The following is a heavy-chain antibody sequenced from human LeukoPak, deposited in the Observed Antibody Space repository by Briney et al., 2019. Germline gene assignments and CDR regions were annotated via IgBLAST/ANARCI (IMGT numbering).Heavy chain of an antibody. CDR3: ARDRSCSSTSCYGDWFDP. CDR2: VSPSGGST. V-gene: IGHV1-46*01. Sequence: GASVKVSCEASGFTFSTYYMHWVRQAPGQGLEWMGIVSPSGGSTRYAQKFQGRLTMTRDTSTSTVYMELSSLRSDDTAMYYCARDRSCSSTSCYGDWFDPWGHGTQVIVSS. J-gene: IGHJ5*02. CDR1: GFTFSTYY. D-gene: IGHD2-2*01.